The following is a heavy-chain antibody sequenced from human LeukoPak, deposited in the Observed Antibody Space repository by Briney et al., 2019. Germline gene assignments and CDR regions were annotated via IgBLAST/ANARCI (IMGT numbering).Heavy chain of an antibody. CDR3: ARVAHLTGDPYDY. V-gene: IGHV3-11*01. CDR2: ISSSGSTT. J-gene: IGHJ4*02. CDR1: GFTFSDFY. D-gene: IGHD7-27*01. Sequence: AGGSLRLSCAASGFTFSDFYMSWIRQAPGKGLEWVSYISSSGSTTYYADSVKGRFTSSRDNAKNSLYLQMNSLRAEDTAVYYCARVAHLTGDPYDYWGQGTLVTVSS.